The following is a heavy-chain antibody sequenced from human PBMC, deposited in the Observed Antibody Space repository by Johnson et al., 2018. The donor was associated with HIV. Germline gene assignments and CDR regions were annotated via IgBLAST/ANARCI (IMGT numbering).Heavy chain of an antibody. Sequence: QMQLVESGGGVVQPGRSLRLSCAASGFTFSSYAMHWVRQAPGKGLEWVAVIYSGGSTYYADSVKGRFTISRDNSKNTLYLQMNSLRAEDTAVYYCAYRGDYYCWSCYPDAFDIWGRGTMVTVSS. J-gene: IGHJ3*02. CDR1: GFTFSSYA. V-gene: IGHV3-NL1*01. CDR2: IYSGGST. CDR3: AYRGDYYCWSCYPDAFDI. D-gene: IGHD3-3*01.